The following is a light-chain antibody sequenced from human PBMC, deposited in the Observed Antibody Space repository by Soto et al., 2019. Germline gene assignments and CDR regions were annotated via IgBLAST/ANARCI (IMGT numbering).Light chain of an antibody. CDR3: QVWDGLSDHVI. V-gene: IGLV3-21*02. J-gene: IGLJ2*01. CDR2: DDS. Sequence: SSELTQPPSVSVAPGQTARITCGGNNIESKSVHWYQQRPGQAPVLVVHDDSDRPSGIPERISGSNSGNTATLTISRVEAGDEAEYYCQVWDGLSDHVIFGGGTQLTVL. CDR1: NIESKS.